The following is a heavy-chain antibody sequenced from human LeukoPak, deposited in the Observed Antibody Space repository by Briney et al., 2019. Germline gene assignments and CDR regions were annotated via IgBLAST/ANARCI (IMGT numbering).Heavy chain of an antibody. CDR3: ARGFPACDY. CDR1: GFTFSSYS. J-gene: IGHJ4*02. CDR2: ISSSGSYT. V-gene: IGHV3-21*01. Sequence: PGGSLRLSCAASGFTFSSYSMNWVRQAPGKGLEWISFISSSGSYTYYGDSSKGRFTISRDNAKNSLYLQMNSLRAEDTAVYYCARGFPACDYWGQGTPVTVSS.